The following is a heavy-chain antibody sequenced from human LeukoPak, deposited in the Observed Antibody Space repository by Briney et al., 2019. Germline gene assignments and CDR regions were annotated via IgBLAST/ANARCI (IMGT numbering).Heavy chain of an antibody. CDR3: ARGGYGAHMG. CDR1: GFAFSSYE. CDR2: INSDGSTT. Sequence: GGSLRLSCAASGFAFSSYEMNWVRQAPGKGLVWVSGINSDGSTTGYADSVKGRFTISRDNAKSTVHLQMNSLRAEDTAVYYCARGGYGAHMGWGQGTLVTVSS. D-gene: IGHD5-18*01. V-gene: IGHV3-74*01. J-gene: IGHJ4*02.